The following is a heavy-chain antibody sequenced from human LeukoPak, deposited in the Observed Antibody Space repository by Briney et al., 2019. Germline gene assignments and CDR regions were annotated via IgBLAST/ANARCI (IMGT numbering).Heavy chain of an antibody. V-gene: IGHV3-23*01. CDR3: AKDRRSGRWYFDY. Sequence: PGGSLRLSCAASGFTFDDYGMSWVRQAPGKGLEWVSAISGSGGSTYYADSVKGRFTISRDNSKNTLYLQMNSLRAEDTAVYYCAKDRRSGRWYFDYWGQGTLVTVSS. D-gene: IGHD3-10*01. J-gene: IGHJ4*02. CDR2: ISGSGGST. CDR1: GFTFDDYG.